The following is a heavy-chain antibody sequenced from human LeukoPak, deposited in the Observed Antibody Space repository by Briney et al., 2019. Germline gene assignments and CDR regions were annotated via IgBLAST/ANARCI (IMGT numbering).Heavy chain of an antibody. V-gene: IGHV3-23*01. Sequence: PGGTLRLSCAASGFTFSSYAMSWVRQAPGKGLEWVSAISGSGGSTYYADSVKGRFTISRDNSKNTLYLQMNSLRAEDTAVYYCAKPKGRYFDWNDYWGQGTLVTVSS. J-gene: IGHJ4*02. CDR3: AKPKGRYFDWNDY. CDR1: GFTFSSYA. D-gene: IGHD3-9*01. CDR2: ISGSGGST.